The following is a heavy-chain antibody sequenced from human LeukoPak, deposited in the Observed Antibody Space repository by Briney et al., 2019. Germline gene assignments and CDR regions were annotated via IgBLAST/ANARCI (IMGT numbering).Heavy chain of an antibody. CDR2: IYYSGST. CDR3: ARREVYYYGSGSYPFPDY. J-gene: IGHJ4*02. D-gene: IGHD3-10*01. CDR1: GGSNSSSSYY. Sequence: SETLTLTYTVYGGSNSSSSYYWGWIRQPPGKGLEWIGSIYYSGSTYYNPSLKSRVTISVDTSKNQFSLKLSSVTAADTAVYYCARREVYYYGSGSYPFPDYWGQGTLVTVSS. V-gene: IGHV4-39*01.